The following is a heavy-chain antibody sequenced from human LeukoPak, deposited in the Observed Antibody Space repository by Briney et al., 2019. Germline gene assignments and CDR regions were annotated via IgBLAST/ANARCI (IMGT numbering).Heavy chain of an antibody. CDR1: GFTFSSYW. J-gene: IGHJ4*02. D-gene: IGHD5-12*01. V-gene: IGHV3-7*03. CDR2: IKQDGSEK. CDR3: ARVGVVPTSIDY. Sequence: GGSLRLSCAASGFTFSSYWLSWVRQAPGKGLEWVANIKQDGSEKYYVDSVTGQFTLPRANAHKCLYLQPPSPRAEDTAVYHCARVGVVPTSIDYWGQGTLVTVSS.